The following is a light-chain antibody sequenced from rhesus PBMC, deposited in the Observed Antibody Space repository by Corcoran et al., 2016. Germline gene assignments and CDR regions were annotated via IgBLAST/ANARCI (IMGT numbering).Light chain of an antibody. J-gene: IGKJ1*01. CDR1: QGISSY. CDR2: DAS. Sequence: DIQMTQSPSSLSASVGDTVTITCRASQGISSYLNWFQQNPGKAPKLLIYDASSLESGVPSRFSGSGSGTDFTLTSSSLQPEDFAAYYCLQHNSYPPTFGQGTKVEIK. CDR3: LQHNSYPPT. V-gene: IGKV1-28*03.